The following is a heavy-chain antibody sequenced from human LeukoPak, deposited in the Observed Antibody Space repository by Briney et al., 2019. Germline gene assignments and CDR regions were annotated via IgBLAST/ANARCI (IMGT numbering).Heavy chain of an antibody. Sequence: PGGSLRLSCAASGFAFSSYEMNWVRQPPGKGLEWVSYISSSGSTIYYADSVKGRFTISRDNAKNSLYLQMNSLRAEDTAVYYCARDFGNDILTGYYPALLDYWGQGTLVAVSS. D-gene: IGHD3-9*01. CDR3: ARDFGNDILTGYYPALLDY. CDR2: ISSSGSTI. J-gene: IGHJ4*02. CDR1: GFAFSSYE. V-gene: IGHV3-48*03.